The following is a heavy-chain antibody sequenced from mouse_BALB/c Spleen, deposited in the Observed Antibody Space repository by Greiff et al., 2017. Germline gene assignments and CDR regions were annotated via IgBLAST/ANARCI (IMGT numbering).Heavy chain of an antibody. CDR2: IDPENGNT. Sequence: EVQLQQSGAELVRPGALVKLSCKASGFNIKDYYMHWVKQRPEQGLEWIGWIDPENGNTIYDPKFQGKASITADTSSNTAYLQLSSLTSEDTAVYYCAITTEGFAYWGQGTLVTVSA. J-gene: IGHJ3*01. CDR1: GFNIKDYY. D-gene: IGHD1-1*01. V-gene: IGHV14-1*02. CDR3: AITTEGFAY.